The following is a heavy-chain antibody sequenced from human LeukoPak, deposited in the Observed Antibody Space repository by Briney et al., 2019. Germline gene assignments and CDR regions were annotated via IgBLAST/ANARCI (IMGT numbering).Heavy chain of an antibody. CDR3: AKDSAAAGAAVDY. J-gene: IGHJ4*02. D-gene: IGHD2-8*02. CDR2: IILSSGSI. Sequence: GRSLRFSCAAAGFTFDDYAMHWVRQAPGKGLEWVSVIILSSGSIGYEDSVKGRFTISGATAKNSLYLQMNRLRADDTVLYYCAKDSAAAGAAVDYWGQETLVTVSS. V-gene: IGHV3-9*01. CDR1: GFTFDDYA.